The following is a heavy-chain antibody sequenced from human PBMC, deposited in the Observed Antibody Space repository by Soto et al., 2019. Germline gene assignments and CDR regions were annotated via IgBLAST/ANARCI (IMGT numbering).Heavy chain of an antibody. Sequence: TSETLSLTCTVSSGFLSSGDYYWGWIRQSPGKGLEWIGYVHFSGSAYYNPSLKSRLSISVDTSKNQFSLRLTSMTASDAAVYYCARASYLGGYCMTFDYWGQGTQVTVSS. V-gene: IGHV4-30-4*01. CDR2: VHFSGSA. CDR3: ARASYLGGYCMTFDY. CDR1: SGFLSSGDYY. D-gene: IGHD3-10*01. J-gene: IGHJ4*02.